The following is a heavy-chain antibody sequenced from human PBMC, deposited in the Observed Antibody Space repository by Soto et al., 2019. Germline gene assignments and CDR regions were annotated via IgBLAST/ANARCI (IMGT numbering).Heavy chain of an antibody. V-gene: IGHV1-69*01. J-gene: IGHJ4*02. CDR1: GCLFSSSP. CDR3: ARGGSGYTWFNEF. Sequence: QWQLVQSGAEVKKPGLSVKVSCKASGCLFSSSPISWVRQVPGRGLEWMGGIIPVFQTAYYTQRFQGRVTITADESTNTAYMELSSLRSEDTAIYYCARGGSGYTWFNEFWGQGTLFTVSS. CDR2: IIPVFQTA. D-gene: IGHD3-22*01.